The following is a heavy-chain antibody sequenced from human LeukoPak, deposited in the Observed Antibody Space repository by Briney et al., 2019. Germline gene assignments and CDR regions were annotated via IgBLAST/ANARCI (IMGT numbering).Heavy chain of an antibody. CDR3: AKDGAAAGPNYYYYMDV. CDR2: ISGSGGST. D-gene: IGHD6-13*01. V-gene: IGHV3-23*01. J-gene: IGHJ6*03. CDR1: GFTFSSYA. Sequence: GGSLRLSCAASGFTFSSYAMSWVRQAPGKGLEWVSAISGSGGSTYYADSVKGRFTISRDNSKNTLYLQMNNLRAEDTAVYYCAKDGAAAGPNYYYYMDVWGKGTTVTVSS.